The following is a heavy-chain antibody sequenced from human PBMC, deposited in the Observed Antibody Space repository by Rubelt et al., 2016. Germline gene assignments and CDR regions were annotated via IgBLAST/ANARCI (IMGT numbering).Heavy chain of an antibody. CDR3: STADSSSWYDATDT. D-gene: IGHD6-13*01. V-gene: IGHV1-24*01. J-gene: IGHJ3*02. CDR2: FDGEDGET. Sequence: QVQLVQSGAEVKKPGASVKVSCKVSGDTLSVFSIHWVRQAPGKGLEWMGGFDGEDGETVYAQNFQGRLIMSEHTSTDTAYMERSRRTSADTAVYYCSTADSSSWYDATDTWGQGTMVTVSS. CDR1: GDTLSVFS.